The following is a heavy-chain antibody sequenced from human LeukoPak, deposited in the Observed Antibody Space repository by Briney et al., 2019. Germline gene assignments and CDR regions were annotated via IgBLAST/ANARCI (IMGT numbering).Heavy chain of an antibody. CDR1: GGSISSGGYS. D-gene: IGHD3-22*01. Sequence: SETLSLTCAVSGGSISSGGYSWSWIRQSPGKGLEWIGYIYHSGSTYYNPSLKSRVTISVDRSKNQFSLKLSSVTAADTAVYYCASFPYYDSSGYYGYWGQGTLVTVSS. J-gene: IGHJ4*02. CDR3: ASFPYYDSSGYYGY. CDR2: IYHSGST. V-gene: IGHV4-30-2*06.